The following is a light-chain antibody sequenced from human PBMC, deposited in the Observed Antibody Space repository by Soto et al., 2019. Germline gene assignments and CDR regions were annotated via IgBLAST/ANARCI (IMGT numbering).Light chain of an antibody. Sequence: IGMSQSAATLSVSTGERATLSCRASQSVSSNLAWYQQKPGQAPRLLIYGASSRATGIPARFSGSGSGTEFTLTISSLQSEDFAVYYCQQYNNLPPLPFPGGTKVAIK. CDR2: GAS. V-gene: IGKV3-15*01. CDR1: QSVSSN. J-gene: IGKJ4*01. CDR3: QQYNNLPPLP.